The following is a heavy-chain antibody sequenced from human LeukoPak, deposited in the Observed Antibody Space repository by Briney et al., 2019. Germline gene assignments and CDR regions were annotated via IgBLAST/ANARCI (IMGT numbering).Heavy chain of an antibody. CDR1: GGSISSYY. D-gene: IGHD6-13*01. V-gene: IGHV4-4*09. Sequence: SETLSLTCTASGGSISSYYWNWIRQPPGKGLEWIGYIYTSGSTNYNPSLKSRVTISVDTSKNQFSLKLSSVTAADTAVYYCARTSAAGSWFDPWGQGTLVTVSS. CDR3: ARTSAAGSWFDP. CDR2: IYTSGST. J-gene: IGHJ5*02.